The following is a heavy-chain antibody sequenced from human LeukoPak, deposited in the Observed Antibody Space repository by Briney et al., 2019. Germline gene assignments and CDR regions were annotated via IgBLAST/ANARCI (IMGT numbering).Heavy chain of an antibody. J-gene: IGHJ4*02. D-gene: IGHD3-3*01. CDR3: ARDLGGSMSAYYFDY. Sequence: SVKVSCKASGGTFSSYAISWVRQAPGQGLEWMGRIIPIFGTANYAQKFQGRVTITTDESTSTAYMELSSLRSEDTAVYYCARDLGGSMSAYYFDYWGQGTLATVSS. V-gene: IGHV1-69*05. CDR2: IIPIFGTA. CDR1: GGTFSSYA.